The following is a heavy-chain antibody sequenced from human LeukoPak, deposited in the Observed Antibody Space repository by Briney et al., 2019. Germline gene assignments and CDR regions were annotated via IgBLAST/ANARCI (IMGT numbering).Heavy chain of an antibody. CDR1: GFTFSSYA. D-gene: IGHD5-18*01. J-gene: IGHJ4*02. CDR3: VKDVSGRGRDTYGYGLDY. V-gene: IGHV3-23*01. CDR2: IRGSGGTT. Sequence: GGSLRLSCAASGFTFSSYAMSWVRQAPGKGLEWVSAIRGSGGTTYYADSVKGRFTISRDNSKNTLYLQMNSLRAEDTAVYYCVKDVSGRGRDTYGYGLDYWGQGTLVTVSS.